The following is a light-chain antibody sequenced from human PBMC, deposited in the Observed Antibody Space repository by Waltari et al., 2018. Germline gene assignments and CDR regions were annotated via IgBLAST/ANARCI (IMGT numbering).Light chain of an antibody. CDR1: NSNIGNNP. CDR2: SND. J-gene: IGLJ3*02. Sequence: QSVLSQSPSASATPGQRVALSCSGGNSNIGNNPVHWSYHLPGTAPKLLIYSNDQRPSGVPDRFSGSKSGTSASLAISGLQSGDEGDYYCASWDDTLGGILFGGGTRLTVL. V-gene: IGLV1-44*01. CDR3: ASWDDTLGGIL.